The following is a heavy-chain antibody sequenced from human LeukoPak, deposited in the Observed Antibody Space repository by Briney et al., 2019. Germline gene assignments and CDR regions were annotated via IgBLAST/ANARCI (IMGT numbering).Heavy chain of an antibody. V-gene: IGHV1-69-2*01. CDR3: ATSEYSSGWYATDY. D-gene: IGHD6-19*01. CDR1: GYTFTDYY. Sequence: ATVKISCKVSGYTFTDYYMHWVQQAPGKGLEWMGLVDPEDGETIYAEKFQGRVTITADTSTDTAYMELSSPRSEDTAVYYCATSEYSSGWYATDYWGQGTLVTVSS. J-gene: IGHJ4*02. CDR2: VDPEDGET.